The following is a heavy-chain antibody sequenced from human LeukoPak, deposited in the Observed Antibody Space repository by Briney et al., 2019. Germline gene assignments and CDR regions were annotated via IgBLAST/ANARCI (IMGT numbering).Heavy chain of an antibody. V-gene: IGHV1-46*01. CDR1: GYTFTSYY. J-gene: IGHJ5*02. CDR2: INPSGGST. CDR3: ARDLGWVAGIPPGDNWFDP. D-gene: IGHD6-19*01. Sequence: ASVKVSCKASGYTFTSYYMHWVRQAPGQGLEWMGIINPSGGSTSYAQKFQGRVTMTRDTSTSTAYMELSRLRSDDTAVYYCARDLGWVAGIPPGDNWFDPWGQGTLVTVSS.